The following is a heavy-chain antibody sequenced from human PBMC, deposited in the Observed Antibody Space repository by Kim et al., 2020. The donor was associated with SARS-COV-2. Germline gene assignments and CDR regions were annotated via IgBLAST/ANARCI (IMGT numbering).Heavy chain of an antibody. CDR3: AKDRNYFGSGTSNWFDP. V-gene: IGHV3-23*01. J-gene: IGHJ5*02. D-gene: IGHD3-10*01. Sequence: VKGRFTISRDRSKNTVYLQMSSLRGEDTAVYYCAKDRNYFGSGTSNWFDPWGQGTLVTVSS.